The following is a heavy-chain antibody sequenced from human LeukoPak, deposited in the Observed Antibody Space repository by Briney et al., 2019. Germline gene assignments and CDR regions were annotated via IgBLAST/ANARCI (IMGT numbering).Heavy chain of an antibody. Sequence: GGSLRLSCAASGFTFSDYYMSWIRQAPGKGLEWVSYISSSGSYTNYADSVKGRFTISRDSAKNSLYLQLNSLRAEDTAAYYCATMAGPEGVDYWGQGTLVTVSS. CDR3: ATMAGPEGVDY. V-gene: IGHV3-11*03. CDR1: GFTFSDYY. J-gene: IGHJ4*02. CDR2: ISSSGSYT. D-gene: IGHD6-19*01.